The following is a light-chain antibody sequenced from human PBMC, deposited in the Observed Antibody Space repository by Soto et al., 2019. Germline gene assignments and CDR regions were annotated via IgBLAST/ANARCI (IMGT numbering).Light chain of an antibody. CDR1: QSISSW. CDR2: KAS. Sequence: IQLTQSPSSLSASVGDRVTITCRSIQSISSWLAWDQQKPGKAPKLLIYKASSLESGVPARFSGSGSGTEFTLTISSLQPDDFATYYCQQYTSYSPSTFGGGTKVDIK. CDR3: QQYTSYSPST. J-gene: IGKJ4*01. V-gene: IGKV1-5*03.